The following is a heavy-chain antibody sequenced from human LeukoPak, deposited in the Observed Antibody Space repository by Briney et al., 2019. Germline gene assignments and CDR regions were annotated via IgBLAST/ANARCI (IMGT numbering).Heavy chain of an antibody. V-gene: IGHV4-4*07. CDR1: GGSISSDY. J-gene: IGHJ4*02. Sequence: SETLSLTCTVSGGSISSDYWSWIRQPAGKGLEWIGRIYGSGSADYNPSLKSRVTISVDTSKKQSSLKLTSVTAADTAVYYCARYGGSGWVIDNWGQGTLVTVSS. D-gene: IGHD6-19*01. CDR3: ARYGGSGWVIDN. CDR2: IYGSGSA.